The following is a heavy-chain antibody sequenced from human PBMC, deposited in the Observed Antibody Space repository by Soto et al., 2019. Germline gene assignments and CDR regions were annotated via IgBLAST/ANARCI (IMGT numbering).Heavy chain of an antibody. CDR2: IWYDGSNE. J-gene: IGHJ4*02. D-gene: IGHD6-13*01. Sequence: QVQLVQSGGGVVQPGKSLRLSCAASGFTFRNHGVHWVRQAPGKGLEWVALIWYDGSNEYYTDSVKGRFTISRDNSKNTLYLQMSSLRADDTAVYYCARDPIPAAGAPIGVFDSWGQGTLVTVSS. CDR1: GFTFRNHG. V-gene: IGHV3-33*01. CDR3: ARDPIPAAGAPIGVFDS.